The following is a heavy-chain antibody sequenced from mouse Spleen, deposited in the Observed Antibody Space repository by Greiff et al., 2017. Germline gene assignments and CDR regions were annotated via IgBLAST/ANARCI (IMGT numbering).Heavy chain of an antibody. J-gene: IGHJ2*01. Sequence: EVHLVESGGGLVKPGGSLKLSCAASGFTFSDYGMHWVRQAPEKGLEWVAYISSGSSTIYYADTVKGRFTISRDNAKNTLFLQMTSLRSEDTAMYYCARLYDYVLDYWGQGTTLTVSS. V-gene: IGHV5-17*01. CDR3: ARLYDYVLDY. CDR2: ISSGSSTI. CDR1: GFTFSDYG. D-gene: IGHD2-4*01.